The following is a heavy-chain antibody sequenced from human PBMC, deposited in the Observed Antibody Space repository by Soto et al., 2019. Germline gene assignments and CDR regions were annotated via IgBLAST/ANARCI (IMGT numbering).Heavy chain of an antibody. CDR1: GFTFSDYY. J-gene: IGHJ6*02. CDR3: ARARSSLQLSFMEV. D-gene: IGHD2-2*01. V-gene: IGHV3-11*01. CDR2: ISNSASTI. Sequence: GWSLRLSCAASGFTFSDYYMSLIRQAPGKGLEWVSFISNSASTIYYADSVKGRFTISRDNAKNSLSLQMNGLRAEDSAMYYCARARSSLQLSFMEVWGQGTKVTVSS.